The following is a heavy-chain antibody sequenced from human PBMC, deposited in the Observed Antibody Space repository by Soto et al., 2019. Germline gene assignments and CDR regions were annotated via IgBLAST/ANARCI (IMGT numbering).Heavy chain of an antibody. CDR2: IFSNDEK. Sequence: GSGPTLVNPTETLTLTCTVSGFSLSNARMGVGWIRQPPGKALEWLAHIFSNDEKSYSTSLKSRLTISKGTSKSQVVLTLTNMDPVDTATYYCARYLVTFPHDAFDIWGQGTMVTVSS. V-gene: IGHV2-26*01. D-gene: IGHD2-2*02. CDR1: GFSLSNARMG. CDR3: ARYLVTFPHDAFDI. J-gene: IGHJ3*02.